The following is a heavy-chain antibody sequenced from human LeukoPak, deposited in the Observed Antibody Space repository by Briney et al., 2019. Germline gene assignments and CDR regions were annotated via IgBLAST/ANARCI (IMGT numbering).Heavy chain of an antibody. CDR1: GGSLSGYY. CDR3: ARGLPATASY. J-gene: IGHJ4*02. Sequence: SETLSLTCTVSGGSLSGYYWSWIRQPPGKGLEWIGYVYYSGSTTYNPSLKSRVTISVDTSKNQFSLRLGSVTAADTAVYYCARGLPATASYWGQGTLVTVSS. CDR2: VYYSGST. D-gene: IGHD2-2*01. V-gene: IGHV4-59*01.